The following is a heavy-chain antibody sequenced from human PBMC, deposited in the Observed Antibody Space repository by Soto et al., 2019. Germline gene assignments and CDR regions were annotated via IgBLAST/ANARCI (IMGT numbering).Heavy chain of an antibody. CDR2: VYYDGST. CDR1: GDSISSSNW. V-gene: IGHV4-4*02. D-gene: IGHD6-19*01. J-gene: IGHJ4*02. Sequence: QVQLRESGPGLVKPSGTLSLTCAVSGDSISSSNWWSWVRQPPGKGLEWIGDVYYDGSTNYSPSLKSRVTISLDKSKNPFSLKLSSVTAADTAVYYCAAIAVADTSPDYWGQGTLVTVSS. CDR3: AAIAVADTSPDY.